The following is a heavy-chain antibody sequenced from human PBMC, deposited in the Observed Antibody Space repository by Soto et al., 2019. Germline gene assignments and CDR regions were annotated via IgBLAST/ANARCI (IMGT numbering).Heavy chain of an antibody. CDR1: GGSFSGYD. D-gene: IGHD2-15*01. CDR2: INHSGST. CDR3: ARTPRVVAATPFDY. J-gene: IGHJ4*02. V-gene: IGHV4-34*01. Sequence: ASETLSLTCGVYGGSFSGYDWSWIRQPPGKGLEWIGEINHSGSTNYNPSLKSRVTISVDTSKNQFSLKLSSVTAADTAVYYCARTPRVVAATPFDYWGQGTLVTVSS.